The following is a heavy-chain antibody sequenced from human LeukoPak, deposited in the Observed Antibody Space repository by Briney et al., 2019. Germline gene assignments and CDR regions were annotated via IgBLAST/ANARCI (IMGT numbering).Heavy chain of an antibody. J-gene: IGHJ3*02. CDR3: AKADYYDSSGYPDAFDI. CDR1: GFTFSSYW. D-gene: IGHD3-22*01. CDR2: IKRDGSEK. Sequence: GGSLRLSCAASGFTFSSYWMSWVRQAPGKGLEWVANIKRDGSEKYSVDSVKGRFTISRDNVKNSLYLQMNSLRAEDTAVYYCAKADYYDSSGYPDAFDIWGQGTMVTVSS. V-gene: IGHV3-7*03.